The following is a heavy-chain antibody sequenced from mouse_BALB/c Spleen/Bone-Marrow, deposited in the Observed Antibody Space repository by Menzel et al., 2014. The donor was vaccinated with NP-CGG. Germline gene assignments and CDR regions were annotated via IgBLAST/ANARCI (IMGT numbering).Heavy chain of an antibody. J-gene: IGHJ2*01. V-gene: IGHV14-3*02. Sequence: EVQLQQSGAELVKPGASVKLSCTAFGFNIKDTYMHWVKQRPEQGLEWIGRIDPANGNTKYDPKFQGKATITADTSSNAAYLQLSSLTSGDTAVYYCARYYYGYYFDYWGQGTTLTVSS. CDR1: GFNIKDTY. CDR3: ARYYYGYYFDY. CDR2: IDPANGNT. D-gene: IGHD1-1*01.